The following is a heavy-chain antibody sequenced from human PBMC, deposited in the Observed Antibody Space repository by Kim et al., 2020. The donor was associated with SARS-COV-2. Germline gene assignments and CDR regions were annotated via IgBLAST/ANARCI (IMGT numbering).Heavy chain of an antibody. J-gene: IGHJ3*02. CDR1: GGSISSSSYY. Sequence: SETLSLTCTVSGGSISSSSYYWGWIRQPPGKGLEWIGSIYYSGSTYYNPSLKSRVTISVDTSKNQFSLKLSSVTAADTAVYYCARRSDYGDYVLLNAFDIWGQGTMVTVSS. CDR3: ARRSDYGDYVLLNAFDI. D-gene: IGHD4-17*01. CDR2: IYYSGST. V-gene: IGHV4-39*07.